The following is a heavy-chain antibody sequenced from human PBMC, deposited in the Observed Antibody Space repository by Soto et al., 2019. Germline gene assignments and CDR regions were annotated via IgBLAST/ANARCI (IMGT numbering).Heavy chain of an antibody. CDR1: GGTFSTLA. CDR3: ARAPYEDYAVPEPNYFDS. V-gene: IGHV1-69*01. J-gene: IGHJ4*02. Sequence: QVQLVQSGTEVKKPGSSVKVSCKASGGTFSTLAVSWVRQAPGQGLEWMGGIIPIFGRPVYAQKFQGRVTITADESTSIVYMKLSSLSSADTAVYYCARAPYEDYAVPEPNYFDSWGQGTRVTVSS. D-gene: IGHD4-17*01. CDR2: IIPIFGRP.